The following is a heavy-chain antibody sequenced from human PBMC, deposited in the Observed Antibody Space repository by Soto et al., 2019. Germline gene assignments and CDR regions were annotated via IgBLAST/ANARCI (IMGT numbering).Heavy chain of an antibody. CDR1: AGSMLASTYY. Sequence: SETLCLTCTVSAGSMLASTYYLAWILQSPQKSLEWIGTIFYSGGTFYTPSLKSRVTMSVDTSNNHFSLKLSSVTAADTAVYYCARQATGYYYGLFDPWGRRTLVIVSS. CDR3: ARQATGYYYGLFDP. CDR2: IFYSGGT. D-gene: IGHD3-22*01. J-gene: IGHJ5*02. V-gene: IGHV4-39*01.